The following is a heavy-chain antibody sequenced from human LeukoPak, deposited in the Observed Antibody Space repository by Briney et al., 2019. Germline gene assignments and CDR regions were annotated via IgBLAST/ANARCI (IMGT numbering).Heavy chain of an antibody. CDR3: AKDLALTITILGVVIIP. Sequence: PGGSLRLSCAASGFTFSSYAMSWVRQAPGKGLEWVSAISGSGGSTYYADSVKGRFTISRDNSKNTLYLQMNSLRAEDTAVYYCAKDLALTITILGVVIIPWGQGTLVTVSS. CDR2: ISGSGGST. CDR1: GFTFSSYA. V-gene: IGHV3-23*01. D-gene: IGHD3-3*01. J-gene: IGHJ5*02.